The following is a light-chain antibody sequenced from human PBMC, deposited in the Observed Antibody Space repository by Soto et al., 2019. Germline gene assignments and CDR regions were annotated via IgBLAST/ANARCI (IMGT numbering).Light chain of an antibody. V-gene: IGLV1-44*01. CDR1: SSNIGSNT. CDR2: SNN. J-gene: IGLJ2*01. CDR3: AAWDDSLNGVL. Sequence: QAVVTQPPSASGTPGQRVTISCSGSSSNIGSNTVNWYQHLPGTAPKLLIYSNNQRPSGVPDRFSGSKSGTSAFLAISGLQSEDEADYYCAAWDDSLNGVLFGGGTKVTVL.